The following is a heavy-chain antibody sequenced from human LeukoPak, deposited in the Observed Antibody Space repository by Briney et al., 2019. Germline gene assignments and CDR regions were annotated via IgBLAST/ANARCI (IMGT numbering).Heavy chain of an antibody. D-gene: IGHD6-25*01. V-gene: IGHV3-48*01. J-gene: IGHJ4*02. CDR2: ISSGSSII. CDR3: ASEVVGAAAFDY. Sequence: GSLRLSCAASGFTFSIYNMNWVRQAPGKGLEWVSYISSGSSIIYYADSVKGRFTISRDNAKNSLYLQMNSLRAEDTAVYYCASEVVGAAAFDYWGQGTLVTVSS. CDR1: GFTFSIYN.